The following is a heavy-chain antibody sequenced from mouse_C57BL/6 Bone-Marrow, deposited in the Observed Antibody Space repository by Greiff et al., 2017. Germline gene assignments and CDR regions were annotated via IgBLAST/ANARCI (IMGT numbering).Heavy chain of an antibody. CDR1: GFTFSSYA. CDR3: TRVGYYGSRRDFEV. Sequence: EVQLVESGEGLVKPGGSLKLSCAASGFTFSSYAMSWVRQTPEKRLEWVAYISSGGDYIYYAATVKGRFTISRDNARNTLYLQMSSLKSEDTAMYYCTRVGYYGSRRDFEVWGTGTTVTVSS. CDR2: ISSGGDYI. J-gene: IGHJ1*03. V-gene: IGHV5-9-1*02. D-gene: IGHD1-1*01.